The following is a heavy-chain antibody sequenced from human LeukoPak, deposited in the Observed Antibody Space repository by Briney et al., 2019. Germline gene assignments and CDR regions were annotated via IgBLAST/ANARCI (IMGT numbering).Heavy chain of an antibody. J-gene: IGHJ4*02. Sequence: GESLKISCKGSGYRFKEYWIGWVRQMPGKGLEWMGIIYPDDSDIRYSPSFQGQVTISADRSISIAYLQWSSLKAPDTAMYYCAKQTMGVRRGEWDYWGQGTLVTVSS. CDR1: GYRFKEYW. CDR2: IYPDDSDI. V-gene: IGHV5-51*01. D-gene: IGHD3-10*01. CDR3: AKQTMGVRRGEWDY.